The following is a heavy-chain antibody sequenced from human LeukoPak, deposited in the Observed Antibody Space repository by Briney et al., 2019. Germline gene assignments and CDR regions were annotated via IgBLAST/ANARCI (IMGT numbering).Heavy chain of an antibody. V-gene: IGHV3-74*03. Sequence: GGSLRLSCAASGFTFNSHWVHWVRQGPGKGLGWVSGINTEGTTTTYADSVKGRFTISRDNAKNTLYLQMNSLRAEDTAVYYCTRGKWDIVVVSAGSNWFDTWGQGTLVTVSS. CDR2: INTEGTTT. CDR1: GFTFNSHW. CDR3: TRGKWDIVVVSAGSNWFDT. D-gene: IGHD2-2*01. J-gene: IGHJ5*02.